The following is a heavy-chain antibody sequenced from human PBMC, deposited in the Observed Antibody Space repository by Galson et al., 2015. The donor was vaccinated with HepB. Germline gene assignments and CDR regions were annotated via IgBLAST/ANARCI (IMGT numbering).Heavy chain of an antibody. Sequence: SCKASGYTFTSYGISWVRQAPGQGLEWMGWVSAYNGSTNYAQKLQGRVTMTTDTSTSTAYMELRSLRSDDTAVYYCARRYYDSSGYYYFDYWGQGTLVTVSS. CDR3: ARRYYDSSGYYYFDY. D-gene: IGHD3-22*01. V-gene: IGHV1-18*04. J-gene: IGHJ4*02. CDR2: VSAYNGST. CDR1: GYTFTSYG.